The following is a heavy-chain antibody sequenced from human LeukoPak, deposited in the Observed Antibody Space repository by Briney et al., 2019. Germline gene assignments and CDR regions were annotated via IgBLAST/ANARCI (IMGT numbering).Heavy chain of an antibody. CDR1: GFTFSSYS. D-gene: IGHD1-26*01. CDR3: ARDRWELLRDY. V-gene: IGHV3-48*01. CDR2: ISSSSSTI. J-gene: IGHJ4*02. Sequence: TGGPLRLSCAASGFTFSSYSMNWVRQAPGKGLEWVSYISSSSSTIYYADSVKGRFTISRDNAKNSLYLQMNSLRAEDTAVYYCARDRWELLRDYWGQGTLVTVSS.